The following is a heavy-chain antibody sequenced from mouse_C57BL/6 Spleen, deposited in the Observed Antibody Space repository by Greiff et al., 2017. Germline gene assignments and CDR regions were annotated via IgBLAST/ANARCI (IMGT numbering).Heavy chain of an antibody. CDR2: INPNNGGT. CDR3: ARVKDYGSRYYAMDY. Sequence: VQLQQSGPELVKPGASVKMSCKASGYTFTDYNMHWVKQSHGKSLEWIGYINPNNGGTSYNQKFKGKATLTVNKSSSTAYMELRSLTSEDSAVYYCARVKDYGSRYYAMDYWGQGTSVTVSS. V-gene: IGHV1-22*01. D-gene: IGHD1-1*01. J-gene: IGHJ4*01. CDR1: GYTFTDYN.